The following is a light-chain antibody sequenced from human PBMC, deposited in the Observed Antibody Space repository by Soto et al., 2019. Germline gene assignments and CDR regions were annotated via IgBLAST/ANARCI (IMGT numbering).Light chain of an antibody. V-gene: IGKV3-11*01. CDR1: QTVSTY. CDR2: GAS. Sequence: IVLTQSPATLSLSPGERATLSCGARQTVSTYLSWYQHKPGQAPRLLIYGASNRATGIPARFSGSGSGTDFTLTISSLEPEDSAVYYCQQRYNWLTFGGGTKVDIK. CDR3: QQRYNWLT. J-gene: IGKJ4*01.